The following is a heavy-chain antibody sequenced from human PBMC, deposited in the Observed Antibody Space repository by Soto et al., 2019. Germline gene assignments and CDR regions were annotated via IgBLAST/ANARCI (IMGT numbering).Heavy chain of an antibody. CDR2: IYYSGST. D-gene: IGHD3-22*01. Sequence: SETLSLTCTVSGGSFSSYYWGWIRQPPGKGLEWIGYIYYSGSTNYNPSLKSRVTISVDTSKNQFSLKLSSVTAADTAVYYCARGNYYDSSGYYDYWGQGTLVTVSS. CDR3: ARGNYYDSSGYYDY. J-gene: IGHJ4*02. CDR1: GGSFSSYY. V-gene: IGHV4-59*01.